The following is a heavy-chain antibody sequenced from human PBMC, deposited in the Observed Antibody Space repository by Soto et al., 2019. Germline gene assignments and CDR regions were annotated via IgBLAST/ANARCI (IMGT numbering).Heavy chain of an antibody. D-gene: IGHD1-26*01. CDR2: LSGSLDTA. CDR1: GFSLSDYA. V-gene: IGHV3-23*01. J-gene: IGHJ5*02. CDR3: ASYSGSYFPVGHDR. Sequence: EVQLLESGGGLGQPGGSLRLSCAASGFSLSDYAMNWVRQAPGKGLEWVATLSGSLDTAFYADSVKGRFTISRDNSKNTLYLQMNSLSAEDTAVYFCASYSGSYFPVGHDRWGQGTLVTVSS.